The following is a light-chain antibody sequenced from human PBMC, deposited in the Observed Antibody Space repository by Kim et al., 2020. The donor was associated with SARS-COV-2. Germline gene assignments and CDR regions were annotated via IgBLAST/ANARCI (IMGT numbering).Light chain of an antibody. J-gene: IGKJ2*01. CDR2: DAS. V-gene: IGKV1-17*03. CDR1: QDIRSF. CDR3: LQHIISPYT. Sequence: DIQMTQSPSTMSASVGDRVTITCRASQDIRSFLAWFQHKPGKVPKRLIYDASTLQSGVPARFSGSGSGTEFTLTISSLQPDDFATYSCLQHIISPYTFGQGTKLEI.